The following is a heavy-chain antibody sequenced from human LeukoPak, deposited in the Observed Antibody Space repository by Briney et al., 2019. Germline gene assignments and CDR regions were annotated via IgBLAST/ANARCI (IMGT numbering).Heavy chain of an antibody. V-gene: IGHV3-7*01. J-gene: IGHJ3*02. Sequence: GGSLRLSCVASGFTFSSYWMTWVRQAPGKGLEWVANIKTDGSQIYYVDSVKGRFTISRDNAKKSLYLQMNSLRAEDTAGYYCARDDGGNFNDAFDTWGQGTMVTVSS. CDR3: ARDDGGNFNDAFDT. CDR1: GFTFSSYW. CDR2: IKTDGSQI. D-gene: IGHD4-23*01.